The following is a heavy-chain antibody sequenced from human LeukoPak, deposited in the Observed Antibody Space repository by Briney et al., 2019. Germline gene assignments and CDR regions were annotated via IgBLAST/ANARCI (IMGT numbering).Heavy chain of an antibody. CDR1: GFTFSSYA. CDR2: ISGSGGST. V-gene: IGHV3-23*01. CDR3: AKTGYSSSWYAAKFDY. Sequence: PGGSLRLSCAASGFTFSSYAMSWVRQAPGKGLEWVSAISGSGGSTYYADSVKGRFTISRDNSKNTLYLQMNSLRAEDTAVYYCAKTGYSSSWYAAKFDYWGQGTLVTVSS. D-gene: IGHD6-13*01. J-gene: IGHJ4*02.